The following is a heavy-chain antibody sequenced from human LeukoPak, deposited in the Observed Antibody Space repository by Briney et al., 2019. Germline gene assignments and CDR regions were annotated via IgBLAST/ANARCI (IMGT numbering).Heavy chain of an antibody. V-gene: IGHV1-2*02. CDR2: INPNSGGT. J-gene: IGHJ6*02. CDR1: GYTFTGYY. D-gene: IGHD6-13*01. Sequence: ASVKVSCKASGYTFTGYYMHWVRQAPGQGLERMGWINPNSGGTNYAQKFQGRVTMTRDTSISTAYMELSRLRSDDTAVYYCARGQQLGGYYYYGMDVWGQGTTVTVSS. CDR3: ARGQQLGGYYYYGMDV.